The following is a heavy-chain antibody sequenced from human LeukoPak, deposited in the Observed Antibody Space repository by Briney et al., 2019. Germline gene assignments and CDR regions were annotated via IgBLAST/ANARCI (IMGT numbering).Heavy chain of an antibody. CDR3: APPLRSSSFDY. CDR1: GFTFSSYA. V-gene: IGHV3-23*01. Sequence: PGGSLRLSSAASGFTFSSYAMSWVRQAPGKGLKWVSDISSSGSSTYYADSVKGRFTISRDNSKNTLYLQMNSLRAEDTAVYFCAPPLRSSSFDYWGQGTLVAVSS. CDR2: ISSSGSST. J-gene: IGHJ4*02. D-gene: IGHD6-13*01.